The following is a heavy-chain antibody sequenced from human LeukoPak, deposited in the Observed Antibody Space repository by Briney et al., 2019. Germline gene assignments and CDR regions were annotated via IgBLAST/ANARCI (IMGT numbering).Heavy chain of an antibody. CDR1: GFTVSTTY. CDR2: IYSGGST. CDR3: ARDPSATVGH. Sequence: GGSLRVSRAASGFTVSTTYMSWVRQAPGRGLEWVSVIYSGGSTYYADSVKGRFTISRDNSKNTVYLQMNSLGAEDTAVYYCARDPSATVGHWGQGTLVTVSS. V-gene: IGHV3-53*01. J-gene: IGHJ4*02. D-gene: IGHD4-11*01.